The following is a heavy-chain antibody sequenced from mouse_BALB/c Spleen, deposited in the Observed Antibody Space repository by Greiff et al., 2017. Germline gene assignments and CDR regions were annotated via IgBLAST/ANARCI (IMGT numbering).Heavy chain of an antibody. Sequence: VKLEESGPGLVAPSQSLSITCTVSGFSLTSYGVHWVRQPPGKGLEWLGVIWAGGSTNYNSAIISRLSINKDNSKTQDFLKMNSLLTDDTAMYDDARAISTGVDYYALDYWGQGTTVTVSS. CDR1: GFSLTSYG. CDR3: ARAISTGVDYYALDY. D-gene: IGHD1-1*01. V-gene: IGHV2-9*02. J-gene: IGHJ4*01. CDR2: IWAGGST.